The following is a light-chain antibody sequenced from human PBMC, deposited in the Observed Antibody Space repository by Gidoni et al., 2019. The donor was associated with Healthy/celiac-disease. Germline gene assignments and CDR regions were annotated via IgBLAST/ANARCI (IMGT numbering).Light chain of an antibody. Sequence: QAAMTQPDSVAGSHGQSLTISCTGTCSDVGIYNLVSWYQQHPGKAPKLMIYEGSNRPSGVSNRFSGSMSGNTASLALSGLQSDDDADYYGSSYAGSSTFVFGTGTKVTVL. CDR3: SSYAGSSTFV. CDR2: EGS. J-gene: IGLJ1*01. V-gene: IGLV2-23*03. CDR1: CSDVGIYNL.